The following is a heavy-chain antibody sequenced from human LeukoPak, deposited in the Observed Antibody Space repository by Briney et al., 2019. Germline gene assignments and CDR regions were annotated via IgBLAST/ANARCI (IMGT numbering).Heavy chain of an antibody. Sequence: SVKVSCKASGGTFSSYAISWVRQAPGQGLEWMGGIIPIFGTASYAQKFQGRVTITADESTSTAYMELSSLRSEDTAVYYCASAGQGGLDCSGGSCYSEFDYWGQGTLVTVPS. CDR3: ASAGQGGLDCSGGSCYSEFDY. CDR2: IIPIFGTA. J-gene: IGHJ4*02. D-gene: IGHD2-15*01. CDR1: GGTFSSYA. V-gene: IGHV1-69*13.